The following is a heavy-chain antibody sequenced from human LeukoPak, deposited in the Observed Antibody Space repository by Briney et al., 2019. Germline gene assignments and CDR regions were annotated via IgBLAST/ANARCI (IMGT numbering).Heavy chain of an antibody. J-gene: IGHJ4*02. V-gene: IGHV4-39*07. Sequence: SETLSLTCSVSGGSISSKSCHWGWIRQPPGKGLEWIGSIYYSGSMYKNSSLKSRVTISIDTSKNQFSLQLSSVTAADTAVYYCARVSAAPYFDYWGQGTLVTVSS. CDR1: GGSISSKSCH. CDR2: IYYSGSM. D-gene: IGHD6-25*01. CDR3: ARVSAAPYFDY.